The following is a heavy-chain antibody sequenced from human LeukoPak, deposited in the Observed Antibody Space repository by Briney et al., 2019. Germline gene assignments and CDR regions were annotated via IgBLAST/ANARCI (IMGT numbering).Heavy chain of an antibody. D-gene: IGHD1-26*01. J-gene: IGHJ4*02. CDR3: AKPKVVGATRLDY. CDR2: IRYDGSNK. Sequence: GGSLRLSCAASRFTFSSYGMHCVRQAPGKGLEWVAFIRYDGSNKYYADSVKGRFTISRDNSKNTLYLQMNSLRAEDTAVYYCAKPKVVGATRLDYWGQGTLVTVSS. CDR1: RFTFSSYG. V-gene: IGHV3-30*02.